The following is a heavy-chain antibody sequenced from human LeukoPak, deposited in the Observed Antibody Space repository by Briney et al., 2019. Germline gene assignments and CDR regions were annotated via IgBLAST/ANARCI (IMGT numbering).Heavy chain of an antibody. CDR3: ARDRRVTGRPDIDY. J-gene: IGHJ4*02. CDR2: ISSDGSST. CDR1: GFTFRNHW. D-gene: IGHD6-6*01. Sequence: TGGSLRLSCAASGFTFRNHWMHWVRQTPGKGLVWVSRISSDGSSTTYADSVKGRFTISRDNAKNTLYLQMNNLRAEDTAMYYCARDRRVTGRPDIDYWGQGTLVIVSS. V-gene: IGHV3-74*03.